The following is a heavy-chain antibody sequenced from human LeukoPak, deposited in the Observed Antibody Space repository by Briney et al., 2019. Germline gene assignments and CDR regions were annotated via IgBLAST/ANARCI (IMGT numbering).Heavy chain of an antibody. CDR1: GGSFTSGAYY. CDR2: IYNSGTT. J-gene: IGHJ4*02. Sequence: ASETLSPTCTVSGGSFTSGAYYWSWIRQHPGKGLEWIGYIYNSGTTYYNPSLKSRLTISVDTSKNQFSLKLTSVTAADTAGYYCARESLSGYYIDSWGQGTLVTVSS. CDR3: ARESLSGYYIDS. V-gene: IGHV4-31*03. D-gene: IGHD3-22*01.